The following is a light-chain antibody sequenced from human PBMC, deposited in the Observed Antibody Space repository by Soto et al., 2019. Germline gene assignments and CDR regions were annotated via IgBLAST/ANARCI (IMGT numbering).Light chain of an antibody. CDR1: QSITSS. CDR3: QQYNNWPRT. V-gene: IGKV3-15*01. J-gene: IGKJ1*01. Sequence: PGEIASLSCGASQSITSSFLAWYQQKPGQAPRLLIYGASTRATGIPARFSGSGSGTEFTLTISSMKSEDFAVYYCQQYNNWPRTFGHGTKVDIK. CDR2: GAS.